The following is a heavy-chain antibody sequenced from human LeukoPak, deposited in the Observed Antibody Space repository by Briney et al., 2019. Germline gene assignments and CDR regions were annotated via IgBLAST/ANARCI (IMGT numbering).Heavy chain of an antibody. CDR2: ISSSSSTI. V-gene: IGHV3-48*01. J-gene: IGHJ4*02. D-gene: IGHD6-13*01. CDR1: GFTFSTSA. Sequence: PGGSLRLSCAASGFTFSTSAMSWVRQAPGKGLEWVSYISSSSSTIYYADSVKGRFTISRDNAKNSLYLQMNSLRAEDTALYYCARVVAAADSYFDYWGQGTLVTVSS. CDR3: ARVVAAADSYFDY.